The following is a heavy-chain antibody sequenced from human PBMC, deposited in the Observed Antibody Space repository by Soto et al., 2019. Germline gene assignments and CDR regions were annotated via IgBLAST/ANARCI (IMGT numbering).Heavy chain of an antibody. CDR2: ISAYNGNT. J-gene: IGHJ6*02. D-gene: IGHD6-13*01. CDR3: GRSPTGSWYGYYFLGMDV. Sequence: QVQLVQSGAEVKKPGPSVKVSCKASGYTFTSYGISWVRQAPGQGLEWMGWISAYNGNTNYAQKLQGRVTMTTVTSMSTAYIGLRSLSSDATAVYYCGRSPTGSWYGYYFLGMDVWGQGTTVTISS. V-gene: IGHV1-18*01. CDR1: GYTFTSYG.